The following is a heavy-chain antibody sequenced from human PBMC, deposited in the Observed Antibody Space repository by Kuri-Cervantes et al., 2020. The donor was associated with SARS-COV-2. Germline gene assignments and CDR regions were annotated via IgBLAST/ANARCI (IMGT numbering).Heavy chain of an antibody. CDR1: GFTFSSYA. CDR2: IGGSGGST. J-gene: IGHJ6*02. V-gene: IGHV3-23*01. D-gene: IGHD3-3*01. Sequence: GESLKISCAASGFTFSSYAMHWVRQAPGKGLEWVSAIGGSGGSTYYADSVKGRFTISRDNSKNTLYLQMNSLRAEDTAVYYCAKSVGDFWSGYPEAYYYYGMDVWGQGTTVTVSS. CDR3: AKSVGDFWSGYPEAYYYYGMDV.